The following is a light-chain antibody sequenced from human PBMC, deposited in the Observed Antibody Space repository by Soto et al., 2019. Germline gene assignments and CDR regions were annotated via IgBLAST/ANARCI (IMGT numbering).Light chain of an antibody. Sequence: EIVLTQSPGTLSLSPGERATLSCRASQSVSSSYLAWYQQKPGQAPRLLIYGASSRATGIPDRFSGSGSGTDFTLTISRLEPEDFAVYYCHQYGSSHPVYTFGQGTTLEIK. V-gene: IGKV3-20*01. CDR3: HQYGSSHPVYT. CDR1: QSVSSSY. CDR2: GAS. J-gene: IGKJ2*01.